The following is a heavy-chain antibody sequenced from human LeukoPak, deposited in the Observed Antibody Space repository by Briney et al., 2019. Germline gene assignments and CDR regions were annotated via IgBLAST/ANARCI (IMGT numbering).Heavy chain of an antibody. CDR2: IYSGGST. D-gene: IGHD4-17*01. V-gene: IGHV3-66*01. CDR1: GFTVSSNY. CDR3: ARDKGSYGDYASDAFDI. J-gene: IGHJ3*02. Sequence: GGSLRLSCAASGFTVSSNYMSWVRQAPGKGLEWVSVIYSGGSTYYADSVKGRFTISRDNAKNSLYLQMNSLRAEDTAVYYCARDKGSYGDYASDAFDIWGQGTMVTVSS.